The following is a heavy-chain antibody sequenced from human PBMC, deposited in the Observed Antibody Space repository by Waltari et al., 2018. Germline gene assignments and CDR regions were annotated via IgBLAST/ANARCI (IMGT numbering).Heavy chain of an antibody. CDR3: ARDPGPIVGAPDY. D-gene: IGHD1-26*01. CDR1: GYRFTDYP. J-gene: IGHJ4*02. Sequence: QVQLVQSGTEVKKPGASVKVSCPASGYRFTDYPLHWVRQTPGQGLEWLGWINPKNGDTGYAQNFLGRVTMTRDTSINTVYMDLSGLRSDDTAVFYCARDPGPIVGAPDYWGQGTLVTVSS. V-gene: IGHV1-2*02. CDR2: INPKNGDT.